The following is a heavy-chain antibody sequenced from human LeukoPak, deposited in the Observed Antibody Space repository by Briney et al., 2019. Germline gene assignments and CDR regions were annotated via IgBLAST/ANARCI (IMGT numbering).Heavy chain of an antibody. CDR3: ARRAGYSRNYYYYMDV. J-gene: IGHJ6*03. D-gene: IGHD6-13*01. CDR1: GGSISSSSYY. V-gene: IGHV4-39*01. CDR2: IYYSGST. Sequence: SETLSLTCTVSGGSISSSSYYWGWIRQPPGKGLEWIGKIYYSGSTYYNPSLKSRVTISVDTSKNQFSLRLSSVTAADTAVYYCARRAGYSRNYYYYMDVWGKGTTVTVSS.